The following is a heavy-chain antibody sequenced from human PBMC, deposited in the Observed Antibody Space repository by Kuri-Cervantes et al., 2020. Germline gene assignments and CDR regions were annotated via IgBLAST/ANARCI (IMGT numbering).Heavy chain of an antibody. CDR2: INHSGST. Sequence: GSLRLSCAVYGGSFSGYYWSWIRQPPGKGLEWIGEINHSGSTNYNPSLKSRVTISVDTSKNQFSLKLSSVTAADTAVYYCARETVLRYFDWLFPHSYGMVVWGQGTTVTVSS. D-gene: IGHD3-9*01. CDR3: ARETVLRYFDWLFPHSYGMVV. V-gene: IGHV4-34*01. J-gene: IGHJ6*02. CDR1: GGSFSGYY.